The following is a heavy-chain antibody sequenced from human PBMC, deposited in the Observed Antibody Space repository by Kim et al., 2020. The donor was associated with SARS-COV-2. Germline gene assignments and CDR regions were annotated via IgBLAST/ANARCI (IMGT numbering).Heavy chain of an antibody. V-gene: IGHV1-8*01. D-gene: IGHD3-16*02. Sequence: ASVKVSCKASGYTFTSYDINWVRQATGQGLEWMGWMNPNSGNTGYAQKFQGRVTMTRNTSISTAYMELSSLRSEDTAVYYCARWPYVWGSYPHYYYGMDVWGQGTTVTVSS. CDR3: ARWPYVWGSYPHYYYGMDV. J-gene: IGHJ6*02. CDR2: MNPNSGNT. CDR1: GYTFTSYD.